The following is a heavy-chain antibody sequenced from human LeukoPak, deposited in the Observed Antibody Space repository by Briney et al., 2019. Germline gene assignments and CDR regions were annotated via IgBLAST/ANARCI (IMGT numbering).Heavy chain of an antibody. Sequence: PGRSLRLSCAASGFTFSTHGMHWVRQAPGKGLEWVAVMSYDGSNKYYADSVKGRFTISRDNSKNTLHLQMNSLRAEDTAVYYCARDYGSGSYYPDYWGQGTLVTVSS. CDR2: MSYDGSNK. CDR1: GFTFSTHG. D-gene: IGHD3-10*01. V-gene: IGHV3-30*03. J-gene: IGHJ4*02. CDR3: ARDYGSGSYYPDY.